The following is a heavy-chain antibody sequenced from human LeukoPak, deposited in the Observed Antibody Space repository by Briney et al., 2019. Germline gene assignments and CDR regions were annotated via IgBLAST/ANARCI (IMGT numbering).Heavy chain of an antibody. Sequence: PGGSLRLSCAASGFTFDDYAMHWVRQAPGKGLEWVSGISWNSGSIGYADSVKGRFTISRDNAKNSLYLQMNSLRAEDTAVYYCARGTPDYSFDYWGQGTLVTVSS. CDR1: GFTFDDYA. CDR2: ISWNSGSI. J-gene: IGHJ4*02. CDR3: ARGTPDYSFDY. V-gene: IGHV3-9*01. D-gene: IGHD2-15*01.